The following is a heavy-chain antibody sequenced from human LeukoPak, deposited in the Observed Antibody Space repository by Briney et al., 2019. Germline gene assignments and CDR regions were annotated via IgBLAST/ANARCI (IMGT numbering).Heavy chain of an antibody. V-gene: IGHV3-30*04. D-gene: IGHD3-22*01. Sequence: PGGSLRLSYAASGFTFSSYAMHWVRQAPGKGLEWVAVISYDGSNKYYADSVKGRFTISRDNSKNTLYLQMNSLRAEDTAVYYCASWTTYYYDSSGYSSNDAFDIWGQGTMVTVSS. J-gene: IGHJ3*02. CDR3: ASWTTYYYDSSGYSSNDAFDI. CDR1: GFTFSSYA. CDR2: ISYDGSNK.